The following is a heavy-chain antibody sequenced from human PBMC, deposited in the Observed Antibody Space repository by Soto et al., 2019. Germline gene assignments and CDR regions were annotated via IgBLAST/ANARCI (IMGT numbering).Heavy chain of an antibody. CDR1: GFTVSSNY. D-gene: IGHD1-1*01. CDR2: IYSGGST. CDR3: ARAGTRPYYYYGMDV. J-gene: IGHJ6*02. Sequence: PGGSLRLSCAASGFTVSSNYMSWVRQAPGKGLEWVSVIYSGGSTYYADSVKGRFTISRDNSKNTLYLQMNSLRAEDTAVYYCARAGTRPYYYYGMDVWGQGTPVTVSS. V-gene: IGHV3-53*01.